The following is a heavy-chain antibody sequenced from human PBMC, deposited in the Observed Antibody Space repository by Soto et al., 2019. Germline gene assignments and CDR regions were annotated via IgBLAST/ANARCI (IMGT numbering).Heavy chain of an antibody. CDR2: IYNDGTT. V-gene: IGHV3-53*01. J-gene: IGHJ3*02. CDR3: AGRVIGSSRAFDI. CDR1: GLPVAGSY. Sequence: GGSLRLSCVASGLPVAGSYMAWVRQAPGKGLEWASVIYNDGTTYYSQSVEGRFTISRDNSRNTLYLQMNSLRAEDTAVYYCAGRVIGSSRAFDIWGQGTMVTVSS. D-gene: IGHD3-10*01.